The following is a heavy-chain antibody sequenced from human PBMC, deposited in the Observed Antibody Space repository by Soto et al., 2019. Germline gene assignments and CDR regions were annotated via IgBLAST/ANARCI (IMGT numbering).Heavy chain of an antibody. J-gene: IGHJ3*02. V-gene: IGHV3-7*04. CDR3: ARAWYSSSWYDDAFDI. D-gene: IGHD6-13*01. CDR1: RYRFRSEC. Sequence: AASRYRFRSECMSGVRKNPGKGLEWVANIKQDGSEKYYVDSVKGRFTISRDNAKNSLYLQMNSLRAEDTAVYYCARAWYSSSWYDDAFDIWGQGTMVTVSS. CDR2: IKQDGSEK.